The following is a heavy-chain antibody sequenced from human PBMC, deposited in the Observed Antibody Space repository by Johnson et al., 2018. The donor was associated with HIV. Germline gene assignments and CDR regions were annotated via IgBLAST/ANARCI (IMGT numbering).Heavy chain of an antibody. CDR3: ARTKGGYQEWDAFDI. D-gene: IGHD1-26*01. V-gene: IGHV3-30*04. Sequence: QMQLVESGGGVVQPGRSLRLSCAASGFTFSSYAMHWVRQAPGKGLEWVAVISYDGSNKYYADSVKCRFTISRDNSKNTLYLQMNSLRAEDTAVYYCARTKGGYQEWDAFDIWGQGTMVTVSS. CDR2: ISYDGSNK. CDR1: GFTFSSYA. J-gene: IGHJ3*02.